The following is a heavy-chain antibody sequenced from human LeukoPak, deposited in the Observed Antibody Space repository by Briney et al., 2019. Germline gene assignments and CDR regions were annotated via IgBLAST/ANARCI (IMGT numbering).Heavy chain of an antibody. Sequence: PGGSLRLSCAVSGFTVSSNYMNWVRRAPGKGLEWVSVIYSGGMTYYADSVKGRFTISRDTSKNTLYLQMVSLRDEDTAVYYCARERRYCSGDNCYSGYDYWGRGTLVIVSS. CDR1: GFTVSSNY. D-gene: IGHD2-15*01. CDR3: ARERRYCSGDNCYSGYDY. CDR2: IYSGGMT. J-gene: IGHJ4*02. V-gene: IGHV3-53*01.